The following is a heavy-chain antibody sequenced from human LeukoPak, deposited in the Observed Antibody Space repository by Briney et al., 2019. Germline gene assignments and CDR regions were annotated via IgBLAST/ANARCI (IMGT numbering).Heavy chain of an antibody. V-gene: IGHV4-59*01. J-gene: IGHJ6*02. CDR3: AXXEQQTYYYYCGMDV. CDR1: GGSISSYY. Sequence: SETLSLTCTVSGGSISSYYWSWIRQPPGKGLEWIGYIYYSGSTNYNPSLKSRVTISVDTSKNQFSLKLSSVTAVDTAVYYCAXXEQQTYYYYCGMDVWGQGTTVTVSS. CDR2: IYYSGST. D-gene: IGHD6-13*01.